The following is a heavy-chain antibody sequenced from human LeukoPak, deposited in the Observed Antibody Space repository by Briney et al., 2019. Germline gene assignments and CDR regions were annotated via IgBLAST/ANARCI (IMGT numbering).Heavy chain of an antibody. CDR3: TKAYCSTTSCHGGYFDS. CDR2: TSGSGGGT. J-gene: IGHJ4*02. CDR1: GFTFSSYA. D-gene: IGHD2-2*01. V-gene: IGHV3-23*01. Sequence: GGSLRLSCAGSGFTFSSYAMSWVRQAPGKGLEWVSTTSGSGGGTYYADSVKGRFIISRDNSKSTLYLQMNSLRAEDTAVYYCTKAYCSTTSCHGGYFDSWGQGTLITVSS.